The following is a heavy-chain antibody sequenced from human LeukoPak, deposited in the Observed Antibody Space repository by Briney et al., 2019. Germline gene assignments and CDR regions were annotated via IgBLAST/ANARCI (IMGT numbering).Heavy chain of an antibody. V-gene: IGHV4-34*01. D-gene: IGHD3-16*02. CDR3: ARKGDYVWGSYRPHWFDP. CDR1: GGSFSGYY. J-gene: IGHJ5*02. Sequence: PSETLSLTCAVYGGSFSGYYWSWIRQPPGKGLEWIGEINHSGSTNYNPSLKSRVTISVDTSKNQFSLKLSSVTAADTAVYYCARKGDYVWGSYRPHWFDPWGQGTLVTVSS. CDR2: INHSGST.